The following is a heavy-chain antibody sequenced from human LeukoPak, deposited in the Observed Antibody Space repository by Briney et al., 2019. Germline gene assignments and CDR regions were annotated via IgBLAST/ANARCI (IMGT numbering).Heavy chain of an antibody. D-gene: IGHD6-6*01. V-gene: IGHV1-8*02. CDR1: GHTFTGYY. CDR3: ARGGRIAARPFYYYYMDV. CDR2: TNPNSGNT. J-gene: IGHJ6*03. Sequence: ASVKVSCKASGHTFTGYYVYWVRQAPGQGLEWMGWTNPNSGNTGYAQKFQGRVTVTRNTSISTAYMELSSLRSEDTAVYYCARGGRIAARPFYYYYMDVWGKGTTVTVSS.